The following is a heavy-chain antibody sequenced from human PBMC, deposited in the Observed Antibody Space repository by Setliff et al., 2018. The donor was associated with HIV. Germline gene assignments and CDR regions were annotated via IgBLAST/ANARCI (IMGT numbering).Heavy chain of an antibody. CDR1: RASIRSDNW. Sequence: SETLSLTCAVSRASIRSDNWWAWVRRPPGKGLEWIGEVFHSGSTNYNPSLKSRLVISVDTSQNQFSLKLSSVTAADTAVYYCARDISEGFFLERASEHWSQGTLVTVSS. D-gene: IGHD3-3*01. V-gene: IGHV4-4*02. CDR3: ARDISEGFFLERASEH. J-gene: IGHJ1*01. CDR2: VFHSGST.